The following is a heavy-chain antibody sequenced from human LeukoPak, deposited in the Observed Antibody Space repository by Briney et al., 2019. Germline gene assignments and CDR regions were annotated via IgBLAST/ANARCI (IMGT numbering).Heavy chain of an antibody. CDR1: GFTFSSYG. V-gene: IGHV3-30*02. J-gene: IGHJ1*01. Sequence: PGGSLRLSCAVSGFTFSSYGMHWVRQAPGKGLEWVAFIRYDGSNKYYADSVKGRFTISRDNSRDTLYVLMNSLRAEDTAVYYCATTTAEFHYWGQGTLVTVSS. CDR2: IRYDGSNK. CDR3: ATTTAEFHY. D-gene: IGHD4-17*01.